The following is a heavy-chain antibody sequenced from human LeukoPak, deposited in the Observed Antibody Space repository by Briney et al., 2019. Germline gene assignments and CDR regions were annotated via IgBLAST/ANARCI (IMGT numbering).Heavy chain of an antibody. CDR1: GGSISSGDYY. V-gene: IGHV4-39*07. J-gene: IGHJ4*02. CDR2: IYYSGST. D-gene: IGHD3-3*01. Sequence: SQTLSLTCTVSGGSISSGDYYWSWIRQPPGKGLEWIGSIYYSGSTYYNPSLKSRVTISVDTSKNQFSLKLSSVTAADTAVYYCARETRRGEFWSGYPDYWGQGTLVTVSS. CDR3: ARETRRGEFWSGYPDY.